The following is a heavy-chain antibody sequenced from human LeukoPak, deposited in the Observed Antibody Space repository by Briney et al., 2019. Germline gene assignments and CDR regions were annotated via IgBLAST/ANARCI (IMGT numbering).Heavy chain of an antibody. CDR3: VRSKFAGSTRGSWFDP. CDR2: INSDGTTT. Sequence: GGSLRLSCAASGFTFSDFWMNWVRQVPGKGLVWISRINSDGTTTTYADSVKGRFNISRDNARNTVYLEMNSLRAEDTAVYYCVRSKFAGSTRGSWFDPWGQGALVTVSS. CDR1: GFTFSDFW. J-gene: IGHJ5*02. D-gene: IGHD1-26*01. V-gene: IGHV3-74*03.